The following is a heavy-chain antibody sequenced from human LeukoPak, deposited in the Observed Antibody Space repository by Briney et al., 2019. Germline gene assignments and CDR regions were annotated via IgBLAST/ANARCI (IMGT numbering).Heavy chain of an antibody. J-gene: IGHJ4*02. Sequence: PSETLSLTCAVYGGSFGGYYWSWIRQPPGKRLEWIGEINHSGSTNYNPSLKSRVTISVDTSKNQFSLKLSSVTAADTAVYYCARGMTTVTTGENFDYWGQGTLVTVSS. CDR2: INHSGST. V-gene: IGHV4-34*01. CDR1: GGSFGGYY. D-gene: IGHD4-17*01. CDR3: ARGMTTVTTGENFDY.